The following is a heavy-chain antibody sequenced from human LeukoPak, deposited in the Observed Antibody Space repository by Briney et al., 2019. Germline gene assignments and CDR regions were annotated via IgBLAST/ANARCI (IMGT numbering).Heavy chain of an antibody. CDR2: INPNSGGT. J-gene: IGHJ3*02. CDR3: AGLHYVWGSYRYDAFDI. Sequence: ASVKVSCKASGYTFTGYYMHWVRQAPGQGLERMGWINPNSGGTNYAQKFQGRVTMTRDTSISTAYMELSRLRSDDTAVYYCAGLHYVWGSYRYDAFDIWGQGTMVTVSS. D-gene: IGHD3-16*02. CDR1: GYTFTGYY. V-gene: IGHV1-2*02.